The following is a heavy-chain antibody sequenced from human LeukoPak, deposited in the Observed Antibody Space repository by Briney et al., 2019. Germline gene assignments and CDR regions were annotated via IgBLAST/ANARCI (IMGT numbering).Heavy chain of an antibody. CDR1: GFTFSSYA. V-gene: IGHV3-23*01. Sequence: GGSLRLSCAASGFTFSSYAMSWVRQAPGKGLEWVSAISGSGHSTYYADSVKGRFTISRDNSKNTLFLQMNNLRAEDTAVYYCAKDKSEMESITRAFDFWGQGTMVTVSS. D-gene: IGHD5-24*01. CDR2: ISGSGHST. CDR3: AKDKSEMESITRAFDF. J-gene: IGHJ3*01.